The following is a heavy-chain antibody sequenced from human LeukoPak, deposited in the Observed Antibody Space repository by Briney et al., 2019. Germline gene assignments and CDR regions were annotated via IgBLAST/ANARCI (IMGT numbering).Heavy chain of an antibody. Sequence: GESLQISCKGSGYSFTSYWIGWVRQMPGKGLEWMGIIYPGDSDTRYSPSFQGQVTISADNSTAYLQWSSLKASDTAMYYCARGVGGKQFDFWGQGTLVTVSS. D-gene: IGHD3-16*01. CDR1: GYSFTSYW. CDR3: ARGVGGKQFDF. J-gene: IGHJ4*02. CDR2: IYPGDSDT. V-gene: IGHV5-51*01.